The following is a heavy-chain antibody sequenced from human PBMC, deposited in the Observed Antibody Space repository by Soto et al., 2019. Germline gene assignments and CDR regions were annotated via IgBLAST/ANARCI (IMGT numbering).Heavy chain of an antibody. CDR2: IKQDGSEK. D-gene: IGHD6-13*01. Sequence: PGGSLRLSCAASGFTFSSYWMSWVRQAPGKGLEWVANIKQDGSEKYYVDSVKGRFTISRDNAKNSLYLQMNSLRAEDTAVYYCAREGGSRSSSSWDNIYYYYYYYMDVWGKGTTVTVSS. CDR1: GFTFSSYW. J-gene: IGHJ6*03. V-gene: IGHV3-7*01. CDR3: AREGGSRSSSSWDNIYYYYYYYMDV.